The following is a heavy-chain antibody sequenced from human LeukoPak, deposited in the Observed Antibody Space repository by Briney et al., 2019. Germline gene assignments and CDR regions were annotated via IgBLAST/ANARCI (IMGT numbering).Heavy chain of an antibody. CDR1: GGSFSGYY. CDR2: INHSGST. V-gene: IGHV4-34*01. CDR3: ARGPTVVVPAAMWRNYYYYYYMDV. D-gene: IGHD2-2*01. J-gene: IGHJ6*03. Sequence: SETLSLTCAVYGGSFSGYYWSWVRQPPGKGVEWVGEINHSGSTNYNPSPKSRVTISVDTSKNQFSLKLSSVTAADTAVYYCARGPTVVVPAAMWRNYYYYYYMDVWGKGTTVTVSS.